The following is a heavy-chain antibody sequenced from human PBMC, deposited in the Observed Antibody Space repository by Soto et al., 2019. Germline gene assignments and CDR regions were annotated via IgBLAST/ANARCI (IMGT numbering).Heavy chain of an antibody. Sequence: QVQLVESGGGVVQPGRSLRLSCAASGFTFSSYAMNWVRQAPGKGLEWVAVISYDGSNKYYADSVKGRFTISRDISKNTLYLQMTSLLADDTAVYYCARAGGLLLDYWGQGTLVTVSS. D-gene: IGHD2-15*01. CDR2: ISYDGSNK. J-gene: IGHJ4*02. CDR1: GFTFSSYA. V-gene: IGHV3-30-3*01. CDR3: ARAGGLLLDY.